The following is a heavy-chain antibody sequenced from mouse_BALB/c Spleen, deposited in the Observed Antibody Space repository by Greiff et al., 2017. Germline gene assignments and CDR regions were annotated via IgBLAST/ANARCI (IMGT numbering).Heavy chain of an antibody. D-gene: IGHD2-3*01. CDR2: ILPGSGST. Sequence: VKLMESGAELMKPGASVKISCKATGYTFSSYWIEWVKQRPGHGLEWIGEILPGSGSTNYNEKFKGKATFTADTSSNTAYMQLSSLTSEDSAVYYCARGSDGYYSYAMDYWGQGTSVTVSS. CDR3: ARGSDGYYSYAMDY. V-gene: IGHV1-9*01. CDR1: GYTFSSYW. J-gene: IGHJ4*01.